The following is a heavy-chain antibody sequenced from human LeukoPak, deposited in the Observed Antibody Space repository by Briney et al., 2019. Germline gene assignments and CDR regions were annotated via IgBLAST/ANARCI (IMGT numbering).Heavy chain of an antibody. Sequence: SETLSLTCTVSGGSISSSSYYWGWIRQPPGKGLEWIGNIYYSGSTYYNPSLKSRVTISVDTSKNQFSLKLSSVTAADTAVYYCAREVGGLRYFDWLQGPTDYWGQGTLVTVSS. CDR3: AREVGGLRYFDWLQGPTDY. CDR2: IYYSGST. D-gene: IGHD3-9*01. V-gene: IGHV4-39*07. CDR1: GGSISSSSYY. J-gene: IGHJ4*02.